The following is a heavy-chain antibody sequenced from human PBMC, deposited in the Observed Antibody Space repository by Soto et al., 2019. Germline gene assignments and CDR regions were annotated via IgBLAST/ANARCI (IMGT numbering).Heavy chain of an antibody. CDR1: GYTFTTYG. CDR2: MNAYNGNT. J-gene: IGHJ4*02. Sequence: QVQLVQTGAEVKKPGASVKVSCKASGYTFTTYGISWVRQAPGQGLEWMGWMNAYNGNTSYAQNLQGRVTMTTNSTTSTANMKLRSLRYLDTAGYYCAAGLYCSSGRCYRGLDYWGQGTLVTVSS. D-gene: IGHD2-15*01. CDR3: AAGLYCSSGRCYRGLDY. V-gene: IGHV1-18*01.